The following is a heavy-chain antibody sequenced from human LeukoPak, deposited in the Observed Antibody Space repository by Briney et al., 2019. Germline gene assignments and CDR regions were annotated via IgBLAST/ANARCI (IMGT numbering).Heavy chain of an antibody. J-gene: IGHJ4*02. CDR3: ATSTSGWSPVDN. CDR1: GGSISSGGYS. V-gene: IGHV4-39*02. D-gene: IGHD6-19*01. CDR2: IYYSGNT. Sequence: SETLSLTCTVSGGSISSGGYSWGWIRQPPGKGLEWIGSIYYSGNTFYNPSLKSRVTMSVGTSKNHFSLKLSSVTAADAAVYYCATSTSGWSPVDNWGLGTLVTVSS.